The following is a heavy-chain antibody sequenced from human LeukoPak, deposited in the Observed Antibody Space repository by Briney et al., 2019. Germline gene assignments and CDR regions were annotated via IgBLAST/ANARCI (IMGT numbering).Heavy chain of an antibody. J-gene: IGHJ4*02. CDR2: ISYDGSNK. D-gene: IGHD3-10*01. CDR3: AKWGSGSYYKGSFDY. Sequence: GGSLRLSCAASGFTFSSYGMHWVRQAPGKGLEWVAVISYDGSNKYYADSVKGRFTISRDNSKNTLYLQMNSLRAEDTAVYYCAKWGSGSYYKGSFDYWGQGTLVTVSS. V-gene: IGHV3-30*18. CDR1: GFTFSSYG.